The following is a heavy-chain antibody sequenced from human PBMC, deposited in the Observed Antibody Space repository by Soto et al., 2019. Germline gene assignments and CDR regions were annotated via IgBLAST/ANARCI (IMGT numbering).Heavy chain of an antibody. CDR1: GFTFSSYA. Sequence: QVQLVESGGGVVQPGRSLRLSCAASGFTFSSYAMHWVRQAPGKGLEWVAVISYDGSNKYYADSVKGRFTISRDNSKNPLYLQMNSLRAEDTAVYYWARAPNSSSWVFDYWGQGTLVTVSS. CDR3: ARAPNSSSWVFDY. J-gene: IGHJ4*02. V-gene: IGHV3-30-3*01. CDR2: ISYDGSNK. D-gene: IGHD6-13*01.